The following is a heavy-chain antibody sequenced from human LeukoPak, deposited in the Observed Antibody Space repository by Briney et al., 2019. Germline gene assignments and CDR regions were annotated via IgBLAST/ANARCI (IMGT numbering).Heavy chain of an antibody. V-gene: IGHV3-30*02. D-gene: IGHD5-12*01. Sequence: GGSLTLSCPASGFTLSTNYMHWVRPPPGKGRGWVVFIRLEGSNKYYTDSVTDRFTISRRKPEHQPYMQMNSLRAEDTAVYYWSKRFSGCNGGTSDYWGQGTLATVSS. J-gene: IGHJ4*02. CDR3: SKRFSGCNGGTSDY. CDR2: IRLEGSNK. CDR1: GFTLSTNY.